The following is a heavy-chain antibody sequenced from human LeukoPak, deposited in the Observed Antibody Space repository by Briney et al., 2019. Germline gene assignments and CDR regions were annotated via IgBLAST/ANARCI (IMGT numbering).Heavy chain of an antibody. Sequence: GGSLRLSRAASGFTFSSYAVSWVRQAPGKGLEWVSSISGSGGSTYSADSVKGRFTISRDNSKNTLYLQMNSLRAEDTALYYCAKDRSCTNDICHGDFDYWGQGTLVTVSS. CDR1: GFTFSSYA. D-gene: IGHD2-8*01. CDR3: AKDRSCTNDICHGDFDY. CDR2: ISGSGGST. J-gene: IGHJ4*02. V-gene: IGHV3-23*01.